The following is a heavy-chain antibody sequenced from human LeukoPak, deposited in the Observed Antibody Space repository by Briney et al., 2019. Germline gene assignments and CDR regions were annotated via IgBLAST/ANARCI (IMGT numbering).Heavy chain of an antibody. Sequence: GGSLRLSCAASGFTFSDNYMSWIRQAPGKGLEWVSYISSSGSTIYYADSVKGRFTISRDNAKNSLYLQMNSLRAEDTAVYYCASGDSGYDFTDAFDIWGQGTMVTVSS. V-gene: IGHV3-11*04. CDR2: ISSSGSTI. J-gene: IGHJ3*02. CDR1: GFTFSDNY. CDR3: ASGDSGYDFTDAFDI. D-gene: IGHD5-12*01.